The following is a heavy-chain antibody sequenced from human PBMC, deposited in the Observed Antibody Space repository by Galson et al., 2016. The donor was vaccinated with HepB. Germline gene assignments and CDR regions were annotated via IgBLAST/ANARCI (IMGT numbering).Heavy chain of an antibody. Sequence: TLSLTCTVSGGSISSGHYYWSWIRQHPGKGLEWIGNIYNSGITYYNPSLKSRVSISVDTSKTQFSLKLSSVTAEDTAVYFCARGSSWSGHWFDSWGQGTLVTVSS. CDR3: ARGSSWSGHWFDS. CDR2: IYNSGIT. J-gene: IGHJ5*01. D-gene: IGHD6-13*01. V-gene: IGHV4-31*03. CDR1: GGSISSGHYY.